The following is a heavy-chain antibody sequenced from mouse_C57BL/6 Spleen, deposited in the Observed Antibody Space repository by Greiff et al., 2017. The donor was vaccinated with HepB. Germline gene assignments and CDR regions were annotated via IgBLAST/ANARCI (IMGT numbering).Heavy chain of an antibody. CDR1: GYAFSSSW. Sequence: QVQLQQSGPELVKPGASVKISCKASGYAFSSSWMNWVKQRPGKGLEWIGRIYPGDGDTNYNGKFKGKATLTADKSSSTAYMQLSSLTSEDSAVYFCARNYGKGGYFDYWGQGTTLTVSS. CDR3: ARNYGKGGYFDY. D-gene: IGHD2-1*01. V-gene: IGHV1-82*01. CDR2: IYPGDGDT. J-gene: IGHJ2*01.